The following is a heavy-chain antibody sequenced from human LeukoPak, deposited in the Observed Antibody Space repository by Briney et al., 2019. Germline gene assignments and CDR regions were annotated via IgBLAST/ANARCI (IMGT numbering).Heavy chain of an antibody. Sequence: SETLSLTCAVYGGSFSGYYWSWIRQPPGKGLEWIGEINHSGSTNYNPSLKSRVTISVDTSKNQFSLKLSSVTAADTAVYYCARQTWDIVVVPAAYYMDVWGKGTTVTVSS. CDR2: INHSGST. V-gene: IGHV4-34*01. J-gene: IGHJ6*03. CDR3: ARQTWDIVVVPAAYYMDV. D-gene: IGHD2-2*01. CDR1: GGSFSGYY.